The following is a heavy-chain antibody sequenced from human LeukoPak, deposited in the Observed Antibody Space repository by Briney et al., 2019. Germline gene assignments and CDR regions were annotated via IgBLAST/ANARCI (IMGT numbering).Heavy chain of an antibody. CDR3: ARHDRSMRFFDY. Sequence: PGGSLRVSCAASGFSFRSYVMSWVRQAPGKGLGWVSAISDNGDTTYYADSVEGRFTISRDNSKNTVCLQMNSLRAEDTAVYYCARHDRSMRFFDYWGQGTLVTVSS. D-gene: IGHD1-1*01. CDR1: GFSFRSYV. J-gene: IGHJ4*02. V-gene: IGHV3-23*01. CDR2: ISDNGDTT.